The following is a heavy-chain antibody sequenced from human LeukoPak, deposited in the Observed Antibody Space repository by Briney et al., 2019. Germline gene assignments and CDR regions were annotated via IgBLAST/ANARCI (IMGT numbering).Heavy chain of an antibody. CDR3: ARGRDSSIAVAGLMGDY. Sequence: PGGSLRLSCAASGFTFSSYGMPWVRQAPGKGLEWVAVIWYDGSNKYYADSVKGRFTISRDNSKNTLYLQMNSLRAEDTAVYYCARGRDSSIAVAGLMGDYWGQGTLVTVSS. D-gene: IGHD6-19*01. CDR2: IWYDGSNK. J-gene: IGHJ4*02. CDR1: GFTFSSYG. V-gene: IGHV3-33*01.